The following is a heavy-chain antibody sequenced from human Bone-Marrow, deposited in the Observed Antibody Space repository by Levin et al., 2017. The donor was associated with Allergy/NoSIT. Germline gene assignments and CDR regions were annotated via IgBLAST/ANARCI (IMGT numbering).Heavy chain of an antibody. J-gene: IGHJ4*02. CDR1: GFTVSNNY. CDR3: ARNRHCSGGSCKGV. V-gene: IGHV3-66*01. Sequence: PGGSLRLSCAVSGFTVSNNYMRWVRQAPGKGLEWVSLIYSGGDTNYADSVKGRFIISRDGSKNTLYLQMNSLTAEDTAVYYCARNRHCSGGSCKGVWGQGTLVTVSS. CDR2: IYSGGDT. D-gene: IGHD2-15*01.